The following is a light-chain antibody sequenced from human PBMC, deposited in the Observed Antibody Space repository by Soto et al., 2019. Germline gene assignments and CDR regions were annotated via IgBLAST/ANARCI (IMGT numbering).Light chain of an antibody. CDR3: QQSQYWPPIN. CDR1: LNVNSY. CDR2: DAS. J-gene: IGKJ5*01. Sequence: VLTQSPATLSLSPGERATLSCRASLNVNSYLAWYQQKPGQAPRLLIYDASNRAAGIPARFSGSGSGIDFTLTISSLEPEDFAIYYCQQSQYWPPINLGQGTRLEIK. V-gene: IGKV3-11*01.